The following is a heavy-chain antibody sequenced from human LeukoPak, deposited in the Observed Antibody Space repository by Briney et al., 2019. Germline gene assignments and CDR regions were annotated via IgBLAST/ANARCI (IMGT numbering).Heavy chain of an antibody. J-gene: IGHJ3*02. CDR3: AKQAHCPRVVVVLPGAFDI. V-gene: IGHV3-23*01. Sequence: PGGSLRLSCAASGFTFSSYAMSWVRQAPGKGLEWVSAISGSGGSTYYADSVKGRFTISRDNSKNTLYLQMNSLRAEDTAVYYCAKQAHCPRVVVVLPGAFDIWGQGTMVTVSS. D-gene: IGHD3-22*01. CDR1: GFTFSSYA. CDR2: ISGSGGST.